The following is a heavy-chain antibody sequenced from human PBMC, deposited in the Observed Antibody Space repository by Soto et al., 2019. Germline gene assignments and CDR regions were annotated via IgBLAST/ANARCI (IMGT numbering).Heavy chain of an antibody. J-gene: IGHJ4*02. CDR3: ARFFGSGFDY. CDR2: ISTSGATR. D-gene: IGHD6-19*01. CDR1: GFTFSTDS. Sequence: PGGSLRLSCVASGFTFSTDSMNWVRQAPGKGLEWAAHISTSGATRYYADSVKGRFTISRDNAKTSLYLQMDSLRNEDTAVYYCARFFGSGFDYWGQGTLVTVSS. V-gene: IGHV3-48*02.